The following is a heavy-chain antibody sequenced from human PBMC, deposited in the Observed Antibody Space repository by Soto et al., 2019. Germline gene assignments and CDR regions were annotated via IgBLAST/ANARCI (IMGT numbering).Heavy chain of an antibody. CDR2: ISAYNGNT. CDR1: GYTFTSYG. CDR3: ARDLQPPWYNWNYVLDY. V-gene: IGHV1-18*01. D-gene: IGHD1-7*01. J-gene: IGHJ4*02. Sequence: GASVKVSCKASGYTFTSYGISWVRQAPGQGLEWMGWISAYNGNTNYAQKLQGRVTMTTDTSTSTAYMELRSLRSDDTAVYYCARDLQPPWYNWNYVLDYWGQGTLVTVSS.